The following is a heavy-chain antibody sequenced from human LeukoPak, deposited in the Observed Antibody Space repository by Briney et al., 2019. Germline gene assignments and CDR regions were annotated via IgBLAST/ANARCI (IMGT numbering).Heavy chain of an antibody. Sequence: GGSLRLSCAASGFTFSSYGMSWVRQAPGKGLEWVSAISGSASSTYHADSVKGRFTISRDNSKNTLYLQMNSLRADDTAVYYCAMKAVPRPRLHDAFDFWGQGTLVSVSS. V-gene: IGHV3-23*01. J-gene: IGHJ3*01. D-gene: IGHD5-24*01. CDR2: ISGSASST. CDR1: GFTFSSYG. CDR3: AMKAVPRPRLHDAFDF.